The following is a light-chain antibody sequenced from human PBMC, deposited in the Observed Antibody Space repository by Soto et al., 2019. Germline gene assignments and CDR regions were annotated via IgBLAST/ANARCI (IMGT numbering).Light chain of an antibody. CDR2: DAS. J-gene: IGKJ4*01. Sequence: DIQMTQSPSSLSASVGDRVTITCQASHDISNYLNWYQQKPRKAPKLLIYDASNLETGVPSRFSGSGSGTDFTFTISSLQPEDIATYYCQQYKNLPLTFGGGTKVEI. CDR3: QQYKNLPLT. CDR1: HDISNY. V-gene: IGKV1-33*01.